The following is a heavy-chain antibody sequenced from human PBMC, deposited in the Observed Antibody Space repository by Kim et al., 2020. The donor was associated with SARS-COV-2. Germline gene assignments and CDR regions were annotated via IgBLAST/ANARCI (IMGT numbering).Heavy chain of an antibody. CDR3: ARSKSVGATIFDY. CDR2: IIPIFGTA. CDR1: GGTFSSYA. J-gene: IGHJ4*02. D-gene: IGHD1-26*01. Sequence: SVKVSCKASGGTFSSYAISWVRQAPGQGLEWMGGIIPIFGTANYAQKFQGRVTITADESTSTAYMELSSLRSEDTAVYYCARSKSVGATIFDYWGQGTLVPVS. V-gene: IGHV1-69*13.